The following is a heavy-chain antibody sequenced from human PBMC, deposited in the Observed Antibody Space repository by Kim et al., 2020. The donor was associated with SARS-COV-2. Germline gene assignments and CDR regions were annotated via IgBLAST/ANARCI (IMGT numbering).Heavy chain of an antibody. CDR3: ARDNGAAAGRRD. CDR1: GGSISSGGYY. Sequence: SETLSLTCTVSGGSISSGGYYWSWIRQHPGKGLEWIGYIYYSGSTYYNPSLKSRVTISVDTSKNQFSLKLSSVTAADTAVYYCARDNGAAAGRRDWGQGTLVTVSS. CDR2: IYYSGST. V-gene: IGHV4-31*03. D-gene: IGHD6-13*01. J-gene: IGHJ4*02.